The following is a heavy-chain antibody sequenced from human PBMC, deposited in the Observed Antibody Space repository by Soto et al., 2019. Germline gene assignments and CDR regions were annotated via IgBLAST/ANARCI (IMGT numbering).Heavy chain of an antibody. CDR2: ISGYNGDT. D-gene: IGHD2-8*01. CDR1: GYTFTNYG. Sequence: GASVKVSCKASGYTFTNYGISWVRQAPGQGLEWMGWISGYNGDTNYAQKVQGRVTMTIDTSTYTAYMELRSLTSDDTAIYYCAKNGQPPYYYYGMDVWGQGTTVTVSS. V-gene: IGHV1-18*01. CDR3: AKNGQPPYYYYGMDV. J-gene: IGHJ6*02.